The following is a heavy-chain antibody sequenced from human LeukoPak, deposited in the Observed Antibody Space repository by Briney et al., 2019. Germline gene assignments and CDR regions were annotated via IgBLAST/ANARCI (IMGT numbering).Heavy chain of an antibody. V-gene: IGHV4-39*07. D-gene: IGHD3-10*01. J-gene: IGHJ4*02. CDR1: GGSISSSSYY. CDR3: ARGGYYGSGSYND. Sequence: PSETLSLTCTVSGGSISSSSYYWGWIRQPPGKGLEWIGSIYYSGSTYYNPSLKSRVTISVDTSKNQFSLKLSSVTAADTAVYYCARGGYYGSGSYNDWGQGTLVTVSS. CDR2: IYYSGST.